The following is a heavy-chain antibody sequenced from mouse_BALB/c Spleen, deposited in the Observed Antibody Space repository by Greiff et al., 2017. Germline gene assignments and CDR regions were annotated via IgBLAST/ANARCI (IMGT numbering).Heavy chain of an antibody. D-gene: IGHD1-3*01. CDR3: TREGTNPY. CDR1: GFTFSSYT. Sequence: DVMLVESGGGLVKPGGSLKLSCAASGFTFSSYTMSWVRQTPEKRLEWVATISSGGSYTYYPDSVKGRFTISRDNAKNTLYLQMSSLKSEDTAMYYCTREGTNPYWGQGTLVTVSA. CDR2: ISSGGSYT. J-gene: IGHJ3*01. V-gene: IGHV5-6-4*01.